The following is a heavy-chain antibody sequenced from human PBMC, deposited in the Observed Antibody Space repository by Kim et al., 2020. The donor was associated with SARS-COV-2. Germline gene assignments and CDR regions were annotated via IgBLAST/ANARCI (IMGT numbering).Heavy chain of an antibody. D-gene: IGHD6-13*01. V-gene: IGHV1-3*01. Sequence: KYSRAFQGRVTITRDTSASTAYMGLGSLRSEDTAVYYCARTRGAAAGALDYWGQGTLVTVSS. CDR3: ARTRGAAAGALDY. J-gene: IGHJ4*02.